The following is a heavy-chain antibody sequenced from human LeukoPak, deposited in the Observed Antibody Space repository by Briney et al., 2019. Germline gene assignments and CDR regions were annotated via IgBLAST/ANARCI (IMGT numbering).Heavy chain of an antibody. V-gene: IGHV1-18*01. CDR3: AGDSGTYYRLDY. J-gene: IGHJ4*02. CDR1: GYTLTSYG. D-gene: IGHD1-26*01. CDR2: ISAYNGNT. Sequence: ASVKVSCKASGYTLTSYGISWVRQAPGQGLEWMGWISAYNGNTNYAQKLQGRVTMTTDTSTSTAYMELRSLRSDDTAVYYCAGDSGTYYRLDYWGQGTLVTVSS.